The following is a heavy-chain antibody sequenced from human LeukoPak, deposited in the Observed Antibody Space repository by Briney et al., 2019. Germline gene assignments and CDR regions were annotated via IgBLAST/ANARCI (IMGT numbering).Heavy chain of an antibody. CDR1: GFTFSSYG. J-gene: IGHJ4*02. Sequence: PGGSLRLSCAASGFTFSSYGMSWVRQAPGKGLEWVSAISGSGGSTYYADSVKGRFTISRDNSKNTLYLQMNSLRAEDTAVYYCAKDGTGDRRYFDYWGQGTLVTVSS. CDR3: AKDGTGDRRYFDY. V-gene: IGHV3-23*01. CDR2: ISGSGGST. D-gene: IGHD7-27*01.